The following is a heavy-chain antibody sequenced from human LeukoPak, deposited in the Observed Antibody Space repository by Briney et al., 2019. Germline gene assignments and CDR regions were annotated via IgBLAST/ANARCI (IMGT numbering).Heavy chain of an antibody. CDR3: AREFVDGYSGYGSFDY. Sequence: ASVKVSCKASGYTFTSYGMSWVRQAPGQGLEWMGWISAYNGNTNYAQKLQGRVTMTTDTSTSTAYMELRSLRSDDTAVYYCAREFVDGYSGYGSFDYWGQGTLVTVSS. V-gene: IGHV1-18*04. D-gene: IGHD5-12*01. CDR1: GYTFTSYG. CDR2: ISAYNGNT. J-gene: IGHJ4*02.